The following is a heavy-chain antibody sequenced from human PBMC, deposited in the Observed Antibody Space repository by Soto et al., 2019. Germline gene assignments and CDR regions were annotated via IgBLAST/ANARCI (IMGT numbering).Heavy chain of an antibody. Sequence: SVKVSCKASGGTFSSYTISWVRQAPGQGLEWMGRIIPILGIANYAQKFQGRVTITADKSTSTAYMELSSLRSEDTAVYYCARDPTPYTYYYGSGSYYNSGPFDYWGQGTLVTVSS. J-gene: IGHJ4*02. CDR3: ARDPTPYTYYYGSGSYYNSGPFDY. D-gene: IGHD3-10*01. CDR1: GGTFSSYT. V-gene: IGHV1-69*04. CDR2: IIPILGIA.